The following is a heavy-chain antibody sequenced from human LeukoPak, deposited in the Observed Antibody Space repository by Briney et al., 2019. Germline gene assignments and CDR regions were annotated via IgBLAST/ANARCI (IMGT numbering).Heavy chain of an antibody. Sequence: ASVKVSCKASGYTFTSYDINWVRQATGQGLEWMGWMNPNSGNTGYAQKFRGRVTMTRNTSISTAYMELSSLRSEGTAVYYCARRVWFGERIFDYWGQGTLVTVSS. V-gene: IGHV1-8*01. CDR2: MNPNSGNT. CDR3: ARRVWFGERIFDY. D-gene: IGHD3-10*01. CDR1: GYTFTSYD. J-gene: IGHJ4*02.